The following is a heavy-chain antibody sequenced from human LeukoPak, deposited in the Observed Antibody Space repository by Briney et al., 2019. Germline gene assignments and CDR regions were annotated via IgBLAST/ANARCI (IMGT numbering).Heavy chain of an antibody. D-gene: IGHD1-14*01. J-gene: IGHJ5*02. CDR2: ISGGGGST. Sequence: GGSLRLSCAASELTFSNYAMNWVRQAPGKGLEWVSGISGGGGSTYYADSVKGRFTISRDNSKNTLYLQMDSLRAEDTALYYCAKDPGINHYHWIDPWGQGTLVTVSS. V-gene: IGHV3-23*01. CDR1: ELTFSNYA. CDR3: AKDPGINHYHWIDP.